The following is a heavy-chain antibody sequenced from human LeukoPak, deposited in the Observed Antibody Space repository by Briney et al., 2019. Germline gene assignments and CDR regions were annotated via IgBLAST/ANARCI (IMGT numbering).Heavy chain of an antibody. CDR2: IHGTLGST. V-gene: IGHV4-4*07. J-gene: IGHJ3*02. D-gene: IGHD3-3*01. CDR1: GGPIRNSY. CDR3: ARIFDSDI. Sequence: PSETLSLTCTVSGGPIRNSYWSWVRHSAGTGMQWIGRIHGTLGSTNHNPSLKSRVVMSLDTSSNQFSLRLSAMSAADTATYYCARIFDSDIWGQGTLVTVSP.